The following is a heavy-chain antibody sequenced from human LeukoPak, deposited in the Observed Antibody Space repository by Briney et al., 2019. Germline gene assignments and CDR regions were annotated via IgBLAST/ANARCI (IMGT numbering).Heavy chain of an antibody. Sequence: SVKVSCKASGGTFSSYAISWVREATGQGLEWMGGIIPIFGTANYAQKFQGRVTITADESTSTAYMELSSLRSDDTVVYYCVSAHQFGELPSFDYWREGTLVTVST. D-gene: IGHD3-10*01. CDR1: GGTFSSYA. CDR2: IIPIFGTA. V-gene: IGHV1-69*13. J-gene: IGHJ4*02. CDR3: VSAHQFGELPSFDY.